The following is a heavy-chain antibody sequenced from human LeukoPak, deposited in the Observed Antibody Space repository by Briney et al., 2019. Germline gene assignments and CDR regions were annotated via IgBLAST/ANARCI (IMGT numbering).Heavy chain of an antibody. J-gene: IGHJ3*02. D-gene: IGHD6-25*01. CDR1: GGSISSSSYY. CDR3: ARLAASNDAFDI. CDR2: IYYSGST. V-gene: IGHV4-39*01. Sequence: PSETLSLTCTVSGGSISSSSYYWGWIRQPPGKGLEWIGSIYYSGSTYYNPSLKSRVTISVDTSKNQFSLKLSSVTAVDTAVYYCARLAASNDAFDIWGQGTMVTVSS.